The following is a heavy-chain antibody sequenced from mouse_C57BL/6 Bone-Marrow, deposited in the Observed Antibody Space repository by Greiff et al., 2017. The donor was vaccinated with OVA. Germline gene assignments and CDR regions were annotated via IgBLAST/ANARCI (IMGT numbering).Heavy chain of an antibody. Sequence: VQLQQSGPELVKPGASVKISCKASGYAFSSSWMNWVKQRPGKGLEWIGRIYPGDGDTNYNGKFKGKATLTADKSSSTAYMQLSSLTSEDSAVYFCALLPVDYWGQGTTLTVSS. J-gene: IGHJ2*01. V-gene: IGHV1-82*01. CDR1: GYAFSSSW. CDR2: IYPGDGDT. CDR3: ALLPVDY. D-gene: IGHD1-1*01.